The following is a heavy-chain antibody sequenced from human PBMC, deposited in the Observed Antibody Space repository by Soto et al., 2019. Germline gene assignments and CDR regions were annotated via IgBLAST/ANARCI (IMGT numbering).Heavy chain of an antibody. Sequence: EVQLLESGGGLVQPGGALRLSCAASGFTFSSHAMSWVRQAPGKGLEWLSSISGGAEGAYYADSVKGRFTISRDNSINTLYLQMNSLSAEGTAVYYCARDLWWYLHWGQGTLVTVSS. CDR1: GFTFSSHA. CDR3: ARDLWWYLH. CDR2: ISGGAEGA. J-gene: IGHJ4*02. V-gene: IGHV3-23*01. D-gene: IGHD2-15*01.